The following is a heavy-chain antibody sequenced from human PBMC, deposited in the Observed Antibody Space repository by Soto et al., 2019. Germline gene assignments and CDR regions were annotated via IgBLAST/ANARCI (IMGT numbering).Heavy chain of an antibody. CDR2: INAGNGNR. D-gene: IGHD3-16*01. V-gene: IGHV1-3*01. CDR1: GYTFTSYA. CDR3: ARGIWASLNYYYGMDV. J-gene: IGHJ6*02. Sequence: GASVKVSCKASGYTFTSYAMHWVRQAPGQRLEWMGWINAGNGNRKYSQKFQGRVTITRDTSASTAYMELSSLRSEDTAVYYCARGIWASLNYYYGMDVWGQGTTVTVSS.